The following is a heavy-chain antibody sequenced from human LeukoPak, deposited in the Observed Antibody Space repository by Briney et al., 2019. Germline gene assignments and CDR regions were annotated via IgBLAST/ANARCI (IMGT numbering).Heavy chain of an antibody. D-gene: IGHD3-16*01. CDR1: GYSFNSNG. Sequence: GASVKLSCTASGYSFNSNGISWVRQAPGQGIELMGCISPYNGDTNYAQKFPGRVSMTTDTSTNTAYMQLRSLRSDDSAVYYCARVGGARYYYYYDGMDVWGQGTRVTVSS. J-gene: IGHJ6*02. CDR3: ARVGGARYYYYYDGMDV. CDR2: ISPYNGDT. V-gene: IGHV1-18*01.